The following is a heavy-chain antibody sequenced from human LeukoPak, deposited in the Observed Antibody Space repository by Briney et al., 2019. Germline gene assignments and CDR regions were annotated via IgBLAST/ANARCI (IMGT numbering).Heavy chain of an antibody. CDR3: AKVSDDILTGYYDFDY. V-gene: IGHV3-7*03. D-gene: IGHD3-9*01. J-gene: IGHJ4*02. CDR1: GFTFTSYW. Sequence: GGSLRLSCAASGFTFTSYWMTWVRQAPGKGLEWLTNINEDGSVKHYVDSVRGRFTISRDNAKSSLYLQMNSLRAEDTAVYYCAKVSDDILTGYYDFDYWGQGTLVTVSS. CDR2: INEDGSVK.